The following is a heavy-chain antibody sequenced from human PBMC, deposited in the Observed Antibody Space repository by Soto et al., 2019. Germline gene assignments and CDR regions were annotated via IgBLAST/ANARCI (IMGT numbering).Heavy chain of an antibody. CDR1: GFTFSAYW. Sequence: GGSLRLSCAASGFTFSAYWMSWVRQAPGRGLEWVADTKEDGNETSYVDAVKGRFSISRDNAKNSLFLQMNSLSVEDTAVYYCARVRRDGNTGFAMDVWGQGTTVTVSS. J-gene: IGHJ6*02. V-gene: IGHV3-7*05. D-gene: IGHD3-16*01. CDR2: TKEDGNET. CDR3: ARVRRDGNTGFAMDV.